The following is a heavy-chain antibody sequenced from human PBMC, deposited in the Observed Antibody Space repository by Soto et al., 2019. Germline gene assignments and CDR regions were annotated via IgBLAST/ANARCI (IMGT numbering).Heavy chain of an antibody. CDR1: GGSISSYY. CDR3: ARDRWGEDGSGSYSLDY. Sequence: QVQLQESGPGLVKPSETLSLTCTVSGGSISSYYWSWIRQPPGKGLEWIGYIYYSGSTNYNPSLKSRLTISVDTSKNQFSLKLSSVTAADTAVYYCARDRWGEDGSGSYSLDYWGQGTLVTVSS. J-gene: IGHJ4*02. D-gene: IGHD3-10*01. CDR2: IYYSGST. V-gene: IGHV4-59*01.